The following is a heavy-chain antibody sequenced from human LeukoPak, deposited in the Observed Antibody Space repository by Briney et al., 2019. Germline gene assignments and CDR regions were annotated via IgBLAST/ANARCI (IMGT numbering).Heavy chain of an antibody. D-gene: IGHD2-21*01. CDR2: IYYSGST. CDR3: ARDRDRHSDY. J-gene: IGHJ4*02. V-gene: IGHV4-39*07. CDR1: GGSISSSSYY. Sequence: ETLSLTCTVSGGSISSSSYYWGWIRQPPEKVLEWIGSIYYSGSTYYNPSLKSRVTISVDTSKNQFSLKLSSVTAADTAVYYCARDRDRHSDYWGQGTLVTVSS.